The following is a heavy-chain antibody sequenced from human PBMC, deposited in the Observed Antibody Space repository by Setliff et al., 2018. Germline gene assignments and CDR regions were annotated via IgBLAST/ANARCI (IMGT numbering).Heavy chain of an antibody. CDR1: GYTFTDYV. D-gene: IGHD2-2*01. Sequence: ASVKVSCKTSGYTFTDYVITWVRQAPGRGLEWVGWISGHSGNAYYAPSLQARVTLTIDTSTTTAFMEMRNLRSDDTAVYYCSRLVRFCIRTSCQRLSGGDFWGQGTLVTVSS. CDR2: ISGHSGNA. J-gene: IGHJ4*02. CDR3: SRLVRFCIRTSCQRLSGGDF. V-gene: IGHV1-18*01.